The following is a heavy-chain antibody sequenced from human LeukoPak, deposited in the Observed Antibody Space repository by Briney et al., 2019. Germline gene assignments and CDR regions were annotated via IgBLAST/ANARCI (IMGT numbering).Heavy chain of an antibody. CDR1: RFTFSSHA. CDR3: AKRGYYYESSGYYYFDY. J-gene: IGHJ4*02. D-gene: IGHD3-22*01. V-gene: IGHV3-23*01. Sequence: GGSLRLSCAASRFTFSSHAMSWVRQAPEKGLEWVSPITGSGGTTYYADSVKGRFTISRDNSESTLYLQMNTLRAEDTALYYCAKRGYYYESSGYYYFDYWGQGSLVTVSS. CDR2: ITGSGGTT.